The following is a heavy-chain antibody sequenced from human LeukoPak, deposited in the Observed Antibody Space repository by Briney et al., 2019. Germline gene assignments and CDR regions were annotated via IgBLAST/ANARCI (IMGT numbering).Heavy chain of an antibody. D-gene: IGHD4-23*01. CDR2: IIPISGTA. V-gene: IGHV1-69*05. J-gene: IGHJ3*02. Sequence: GASVKVSCKASGGTFSSYAISWVRQAPGQGLEWMGRIIPISGTANYAQKFQGRVTITTDESTSTAYMELSSLRSEDTAVYYCARGDGNNAFDIWGQGTMVTVS. CDR3: ARGDGNNAFDI. CDR1: GGTFSSYA.